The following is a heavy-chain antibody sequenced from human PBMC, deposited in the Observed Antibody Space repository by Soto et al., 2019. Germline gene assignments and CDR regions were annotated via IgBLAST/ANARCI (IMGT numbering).Heavy chain of an antibody. CDR3: ARDTDYGSGSSVGMDV. CDR1: GGSISSYY. CDR2: IYYSGST. V-gene: IGHV4-59*01. J-gene: IGHJ6*02. Sequence: SETLSLTCTASGGSISSYYWSWIRQPPGKGLEWIGYIYYSGSTNYNPSLKSRVTISVDTSKNQFSLKLSSVTAADTAVYYCARDTDYGSGSSVGMDVWGQGTTVTVS. D-gene: IGHD3-10*01.